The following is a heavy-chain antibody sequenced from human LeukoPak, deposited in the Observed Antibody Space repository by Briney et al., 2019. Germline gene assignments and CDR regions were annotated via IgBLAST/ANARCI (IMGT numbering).Heavy chain of an antibody. Sequence: GGSLRLSCAASGFTFSSFWMTWVRQAPGKGLEWVANIKQDGSEKLYVDSVKGRFTISRDNAENSVYLQMNSLRAEDTAVYYCARGRGLDYWGQGTLVTVSS. CDR1: GFTFSSFW. CDR3: ARGRGLDY. D-gene: IGHD3-10*01. V-gene: IGHV3-7*04. J-gene: IGHJ4*02. CDR2: IKQDGSEK.